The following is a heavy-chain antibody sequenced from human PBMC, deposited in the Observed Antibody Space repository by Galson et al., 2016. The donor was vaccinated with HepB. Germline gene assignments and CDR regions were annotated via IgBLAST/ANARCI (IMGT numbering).Heavy chain of an antibody. V-gene: IGHV1-3*01. Sequence: SVKVSCKASGNIFTSYTIHWMRQAPGQRLEWMGWINGGNGNTKYSQNFQGRLTITRDTSASTAYVELRSLTSEDTAVYYCASVPRSLAIPGFQHWGQGTLVTVSS. CDR3: ASVPRSLAIPGFQH. CDR1: GNIFTSYT. D-gene: IGHD1-1*01. CDR2: INGGNGNT. J-gene: IGHJ1*01.